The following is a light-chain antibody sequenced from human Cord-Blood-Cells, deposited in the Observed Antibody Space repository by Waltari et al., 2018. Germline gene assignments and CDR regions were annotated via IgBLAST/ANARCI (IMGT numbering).Light chain of an antibody. V-gene: IGKV3-20*01. CDR3: QQYGSSPRT. CDR2: GAS. CDR1: QSVSSSY. Sequence: EIVLTQSPGTLSLSPGERATLSCRTSQSVSSSYLAWYQQKPGQDPRLLIYGASSRATGIPDRFSGSGAGTDFTLTISRLEPEDFAVYYCQQYGSSPRTCGGGTKVEIK. J-gene: IGKJ4*01.